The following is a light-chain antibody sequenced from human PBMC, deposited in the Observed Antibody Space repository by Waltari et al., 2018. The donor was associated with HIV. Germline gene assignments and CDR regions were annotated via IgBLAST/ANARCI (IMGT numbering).Light chain of an antibody. V-gene: IGKV1-39*01. CDR2: AAS. CDR3: QQSYSTPRT. CDR1: QSISNY. J-gene: IGKJ2*01. Sequence: DIQMTQSPSSLSAAVGDRVTISCRASQSISNYLNWYQQKPGKAPELLVYAASSLQSGVPSRFSGSGSGTDFTLIISRLQREDFATYYCQQSYSTPRTFGQGTKVEIK.